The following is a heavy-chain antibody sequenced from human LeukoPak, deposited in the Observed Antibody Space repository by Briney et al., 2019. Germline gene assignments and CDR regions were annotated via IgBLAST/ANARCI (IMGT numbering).Heavy chain of an antibody. CDR3: VRDYDSSGYWVY. J-gene: IGHJ4*02. CDR2: ISTYNGNT. Sequence: ASVKVPCKASGYTFTSHGISWVRQAPGQGLEWMGWISTYNGNTKYAQNLQGRVTMTTDTSTSTAYMELRSLRSDDTAVYYCVRDYDSSGYWVYWGQGTLVTVSS. D-gene: IGHD3-22*01. V-gene: IGHV1-18*01. CDR1: GYTFTSHG.